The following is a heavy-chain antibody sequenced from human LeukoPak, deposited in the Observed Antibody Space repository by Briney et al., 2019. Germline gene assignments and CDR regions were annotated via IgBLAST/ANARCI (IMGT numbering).Heavy chain of an antibody. J-gene: IGHJ3*01. D-gene: IGHD6-19*01. CDR3: ARGFPPGSGSRGSHAFDV. Sequence: SETLSLTCAVSEMSFSAYYWNWIRQSPGKGLEWIGEINYGGSTKYTPSLEGRGTILIDTSKNQFSLKLTSVTAADTAVYYCARGFPPGSGSRGSHAFDVWGQGTTVTVSS. CDR1: EMSFSAYY. V-gene: IGHV4-34*01. CDR2: INYGGST.